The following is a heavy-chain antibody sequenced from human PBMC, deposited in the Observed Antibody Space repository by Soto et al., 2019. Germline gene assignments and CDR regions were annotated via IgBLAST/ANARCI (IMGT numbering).Heavy chain of an antibody. Sequence: QVQLQESGPGLVKPSETLSLTCTVSGGSVSSGDYYWSWMRQPPGKGLEWIGHVYFSGSTNYNPSLKGRATISVDTSKNQFSLKLRSVTAGDTAVYYCARIPVDTYMIYWSDPWGQGTLVTVSS. CDR3: ARIPVDTYMIYWSDP. CDR2: VYFSGST. CDR1: GGSVSSGDYY. V-gene: IGHV4-61*08. J-gene: IGHJ5*02. D-gene: IGHD5-18*01.